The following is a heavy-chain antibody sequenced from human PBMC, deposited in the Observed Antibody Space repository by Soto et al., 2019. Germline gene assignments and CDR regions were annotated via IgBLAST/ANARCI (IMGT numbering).Heavy chain of an antibody. V-gene: IGHV3-15*01. CDR2: IKRKTDGGTT. CDR1: RFTFSDAW. D-gene: IGHD3-22*01. Sequence: SLRLSCAASRFTFSDAWMIWVRQAPGKGLEWVGRIKRKTDGGTTDYAAPVKGRFTISRDDSINTLYLQMNSLKTEDTAVYYCAARVTITSIVITDEEAFDIWGQGILVTVSS. CDR3: AARVTITSIVITDEEAFDI. J-gene: IGHJ3*02.